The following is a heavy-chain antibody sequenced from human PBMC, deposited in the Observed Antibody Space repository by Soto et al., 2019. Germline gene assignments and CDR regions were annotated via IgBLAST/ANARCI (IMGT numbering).Heavy chain of an antibody. CDR1: GFTFSDYA. D-gene: IGHD6-19*01. Sequence: EVPLLESGGGLVQPGGSLRVSCAASGFTFSDYAMSWVRQAPGKGLEWVSAIPGSGTSTYYPDSVKGRFTISRDNSKHTLYLQMNSLRAEDTAVYYCAKAGAVGGVFRYGMDVWGQGTTVTVSS. V-gene: IGHV3-23*01. CDR3: AKAGAVGGVFRYGMDV. CDR2: IPGSGTST. J-gene: IGHJ6*02.